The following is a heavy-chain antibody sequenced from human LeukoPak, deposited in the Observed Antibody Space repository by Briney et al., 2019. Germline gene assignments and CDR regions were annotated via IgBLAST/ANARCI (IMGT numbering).Heavy chain of an antibody. Sequence: PSETLSLTCTVSGGSISSSSYYWGWIRQPPGKGLEWIGSIYFKGSTYYNPSLKSRVTIPVDTSKNQFSLKLSSVTAADTAVYYCARHRMYYYDSSGRGVADAFDIWGQGTMVTVST. CDR1: GGSISSSSYY. V-gene: IGHV4-39*01. CDR2: IYFKGST. J-gene: IGHJ3*02. D-gene: IGHD3-22*01. CDR3: ARHRMYYYDSSGRGVADAFDI.